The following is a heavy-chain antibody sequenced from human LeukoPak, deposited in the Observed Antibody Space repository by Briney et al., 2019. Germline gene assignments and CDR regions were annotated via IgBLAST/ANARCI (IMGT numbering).Heavy chain of an antibody. CDR1: GYSISSGYY. Sequence: SETLSLTCAVSGYSISSGYYWGWIRPPPGKGLEWIGSIYHSGSTYYNPSLKGRVTISVDTSKNQFSLKLSSVTAADTAVYYCARDRDLSGGMDVWGKGTTVTVSS. CDR3: ARDRDLSGGMDV. CDR2: IYHSGST. D-gene: IGHD3-10*01. J-gene: IGHJ6*04. V-gene: IGHV4-38-2*02.